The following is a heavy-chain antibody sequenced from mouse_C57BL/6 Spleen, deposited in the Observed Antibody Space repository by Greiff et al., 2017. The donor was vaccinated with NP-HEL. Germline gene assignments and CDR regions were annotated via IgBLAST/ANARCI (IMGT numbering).Heavy chain of an antibody. Sequence: EVQVVESGEGLVKPGGSLKLSCAASGFTFSSYAMSWVRQTPEKRLEWVAYISSGGDYIYYADTVKGRFTISRDNARNTLYLQMSSLKSEDTAMYYCTRGIYYDYDDGGYYFDYWGQGTTLTVSS. CDR3: TRGIYYDYDDGGYYFDY. J-gene: IGHJ2*01. D-gene: IGHD2-4*01. CDR2: ISSGGDYI. CDR1: GFTFSSYA. V-gene: IGHV5-9-1*02.